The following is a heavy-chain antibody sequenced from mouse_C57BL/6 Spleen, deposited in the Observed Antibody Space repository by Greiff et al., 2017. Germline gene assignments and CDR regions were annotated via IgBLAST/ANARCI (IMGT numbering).Heavy chain of an antibody. V-gene: IGHV1-42*01. Sequence: VQLQQSGPELVKPGASVKISCKASGYSFTGYYMNWVKQSPEKSLEWIGEINPSTGGTTYNQKFKAKATLTVDKSSSTAYMQLKSLTSEDSAVYYCARFYYGSPWFAYWGQGTLVTVSA. D-gene: IGHD1-1*01. CDR3: ARFYYGSPWFAY. CDR1: GYSFTGYY. CDR2: INPSTGGT. J-gene: IGHJ3*01.